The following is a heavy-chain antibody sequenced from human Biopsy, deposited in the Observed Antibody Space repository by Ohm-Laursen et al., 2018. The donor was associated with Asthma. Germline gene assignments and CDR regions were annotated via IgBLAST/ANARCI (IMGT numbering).Heavy chain of an antibody. CDR1: GYSLTDLS. CDR2: HDHEEGGT. V-gene: IGHV1-24*01. Sequence: ESSVKVSCKFSGYSLTDLSMHWVRQAPGQGLERMGGHDHEEGGTVNARRFQGRVTMTEDTSTDTAYMELSSLSSDDTAVYYCASDFPKDYVRYNFQFWGQGTLVTVSS. CDR3: ASDFPKDYVRYNFQF. J-gene: IGHJ4*02. D-gene: IGHD4-17*01.